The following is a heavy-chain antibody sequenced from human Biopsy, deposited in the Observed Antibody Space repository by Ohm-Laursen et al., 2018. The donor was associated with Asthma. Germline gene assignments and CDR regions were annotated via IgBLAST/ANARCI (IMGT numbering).Heavy chain of an antibody. CDR1: RFTYE. CDR3: ARGDSSNWSHYYFDY. J-gene: IGHJ4*02. V-gene: IGHV3-30*14. D-gene: IGHD3-22*01. CDR2: ISYDGGSI. Sequence: SLRLSCAASRFTYEMHWVRQAPGKGLEWVAVISYDGGSIYYADSVRGRFTISRDYSKNTLYLQMHSLRAEDTAVYYCARGDSSNWSHYYFDYWGQGTLVTVSS.